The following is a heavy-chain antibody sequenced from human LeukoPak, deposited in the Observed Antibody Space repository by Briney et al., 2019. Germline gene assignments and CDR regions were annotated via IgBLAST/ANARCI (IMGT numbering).Heavy chain of an antibody. J-gene: IGHJ3*02. V-gene: IGHV1-46*01. D-gene: IGHD1-26*01. CDR3: ARDLANGRPDAYDI. Sequence: ASVTVSYTASGYTFTTYLIHWARQAPGQGREWMGEVHPVTGGTNYAQRFQGRVTMTRDTSTSTVYMELSSLRSEDTAGYFWARDLANGRPDAYDIWGQGTMVTVSS. CDR1: GYTFTTYL. CDR2: VHPVTGGT.